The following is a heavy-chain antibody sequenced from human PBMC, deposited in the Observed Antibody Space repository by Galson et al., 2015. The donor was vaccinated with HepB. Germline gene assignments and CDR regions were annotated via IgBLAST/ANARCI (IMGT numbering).Heavy chain of an antibody. Sequence: SLRLSCATSGFTFNDHWMSWLRQAPGKGLEWVARIKSKTAGETIDYGTSVRGRFIISTDDSTNTLHLQMNNLRAEDTGVYYCTRRSSLGGQGTLVTVSS. D-gene: IGHD3-16*02. CDR1: GFTFNDHW. J-gene: IGHJ4*02. CDR3: TRRSSL. CDR2: IKSKTAGETI. V-gene: IGHV3-15*01.